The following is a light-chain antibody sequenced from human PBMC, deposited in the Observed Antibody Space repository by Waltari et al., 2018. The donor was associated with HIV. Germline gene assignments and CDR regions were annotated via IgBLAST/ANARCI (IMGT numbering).Light chain of an antibody. CDR3: QQYYSTPWT. CDR1: PSLLYSNKNY. CDR2: WAS. V-gene: IGKV4-1*01. Sequence: DIVMTQYPDSLAMALGERATNNCQYSPSLLYSNKNYLAWYQQKPGQPPKLLIYWASTRESGVPDRFSGSGSGTDFTLTISSLQAEDVSVYYCQQYYSTPWTFGQGTKVDIK. J-gene: IGKJ1*01.